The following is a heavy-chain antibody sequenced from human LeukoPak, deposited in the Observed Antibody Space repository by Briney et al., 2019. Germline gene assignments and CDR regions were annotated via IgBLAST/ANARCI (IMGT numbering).Heavy chain of an antibody. CDR1: GGPISSCS. Sequence: GRSLRLSCSASGGPISSCSRHCCRQAPGKGLGGGAGIWYDGGNKYYADSVKGRFTISRDNSKNTLYLQMNRLKVDLTAVCYRAREISCERGSAAFDIWGQGTMVTVSS. V-gene: IGHV3-33*01. CDR2: IWYDGGNK. D-gene: IGHD3-16*02. CDR3: AREISCERGSAAFDI. J-gene: IGHJ3*02.